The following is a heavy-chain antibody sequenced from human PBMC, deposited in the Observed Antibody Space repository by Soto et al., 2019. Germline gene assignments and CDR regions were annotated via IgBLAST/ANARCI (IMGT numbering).Heavy chain of an antibody. J-gene: IGHJ4*02. Sequence: GGSLRLSCAASGFTFSSYGMHWVRQAPGKGLEWVAVISYDGSNKYYADSVKGRFTISRDNSKNTLYLQMNSLRAEDTAVYYCAKDKATIVVDAPGDFDYWGQGTLVTVSS. D-gene: IGHD3-22*01. CDR3: AKDKATIVVDAPGDFDY. CDR1: GFTFSSYG. V-gene: IGHV3-30*18. CDR2: ISYDGSNK.